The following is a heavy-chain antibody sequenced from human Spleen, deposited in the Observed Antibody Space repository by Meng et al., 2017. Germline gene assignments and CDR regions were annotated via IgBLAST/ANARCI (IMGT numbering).Heavy chain of an antibody. D-gene: IGHD1-1*01. CDR1: GYTFTAYY. J-gene: IGHJ4*02. V-gene: IGHV1-2*06. Sequence: VQLVQSGAEVKKPGASVTVSWKASGYTFTAYYIHWVRHVPGQGLNWMGRINLNSGATNYGQKFQGRVTVTRDTSISTAYMELSRLTSDDAATYYCVRESATLASFDYWGQGTLVTVSS. CDR2: INLNSGAT. CDR3: VRESATLASFDY.